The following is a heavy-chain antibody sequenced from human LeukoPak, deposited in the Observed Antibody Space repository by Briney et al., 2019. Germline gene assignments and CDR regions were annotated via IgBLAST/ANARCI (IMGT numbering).Heavy chain of an antibody. CDR2: IYYSGST. CDR1: GASFTGYY. CDR3: ARGRGGEFDY. V-gene: IGHV4-59*01. J-gene: IGHJ4*02. Sequence: PSETLSLTCAVYGASFTGYYWSWFRQPPGKGLEWIGYIYYSGSTNYNPSLKSRVTISVDTSKNQFSLKLSSVTAADTAVYYCARGRGGEFDYWGQGTLVTVSA. D-gene: IGHD3-10*01.